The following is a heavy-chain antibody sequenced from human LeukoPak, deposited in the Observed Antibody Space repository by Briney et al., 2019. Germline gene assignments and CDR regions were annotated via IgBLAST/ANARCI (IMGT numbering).Heavy chain of an antibody. D-gene: IGHD4-17*01. CDR2: IYYSGST. J-gene: IGHJ2*01. CDR1: GGSISSYY. CDR3: ARAHLYDDYGDPWWYFDL. Sequence: PSETLSLTCTVSGGSISSYYWSWIRQPPGKGLEWIGYIYYSGSTNYNPSLKSRVTISVDTSKNQFSLKLSSVTAADTAVYYCARAHLYDDYGDPWWYFDLWGRGTLVTVSS. V-gene: IGHV4-59*01.